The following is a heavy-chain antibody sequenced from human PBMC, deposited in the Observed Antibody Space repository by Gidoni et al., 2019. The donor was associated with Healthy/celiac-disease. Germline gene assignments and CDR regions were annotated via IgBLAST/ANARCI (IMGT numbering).Heavy chain of an antibody. J-gene: IGHJ3*02. V-gene: IGHV1-69*12. CDR2: IIPIFGTA. CDR1: VSTFSSSA. Sequence: QVQLVPSWAAVKKPVSSVNVSFKASVSTFSSSAISWVRQAPGQGLEWMGVIIPIFGTANYAQKFQGRVTITADESTSTAYMELSSLRSEDTAVYYCASGITIVGGAFDIWGQGTMVTVSS. D-gene: IGHD3-3*01. CDR3: ASGITIVGGAFDI.